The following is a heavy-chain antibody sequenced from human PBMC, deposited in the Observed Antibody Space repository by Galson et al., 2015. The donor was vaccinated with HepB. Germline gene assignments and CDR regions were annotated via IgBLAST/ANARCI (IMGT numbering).Heavy chain of an antibody. D-gene: IGHD5-18*01. Sequence: SLRLSCAGSGFTFSNSAIHWVRQAPGKGLEWVAVISYDGSDKHYVDSVEGRFATSRDNSKNTVYLQMNSLRTEDTALYYCARVPAMGYYYSFAMDVWGQGTMVTVSS. CDR3: ARVPAMGYYYSFAMDV. CDR1: GFTFSNSA. CDR2: ISYDGSDK. J-gene: IGHJ6*02. V-gene: IGHV3-30*09.